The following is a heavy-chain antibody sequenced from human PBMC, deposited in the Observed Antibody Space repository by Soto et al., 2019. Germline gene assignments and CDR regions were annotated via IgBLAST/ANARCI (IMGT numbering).Heavy chain of an antibody. Sequence: QVQLQESGPGLVKPSETLSLTCTVSGGSISSYYWSWNLQPPGKGLEWIGYIYYSGSTNYNPSLKSRVTISVDTSKNQFSLKLSSVTAADTAVYYCARGWGGATFDYWGPGTLVTVSS. CDR1: GGSISSYY. V-gene: IGHV4-59*01. J-gene: IGHJ4*02. D-gene: IGHD1-26*01. CDR2: IYYSGST. CDR3: ARGWGGATFDY.